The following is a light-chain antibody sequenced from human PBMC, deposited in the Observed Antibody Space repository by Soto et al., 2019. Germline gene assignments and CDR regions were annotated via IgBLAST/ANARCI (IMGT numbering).Light chain of an antibody. CDR2: DVS. V-gene: IGLV2-11*01. CDR1: SSDVGGYNY. CDR3: CSYAGSYTWV. Sequence: QSVQTQPRSVSGSPGQSVTISCTGTSSDVGGYNYVSWYQQHPGKAPKLMIYDVSKRPSGVPDRFSGSKSGNTASLTISGLQAEDEADYYCCSYAGSYTWVFGEGTKLTVL. J-gene: IGLJ3*02.